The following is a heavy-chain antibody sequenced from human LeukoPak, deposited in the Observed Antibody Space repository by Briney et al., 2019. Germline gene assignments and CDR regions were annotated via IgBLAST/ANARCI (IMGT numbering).Heavy chain of an antibody. V-gene: IGHV3-11*01. CDR1: GFTFRKHY. Sequence: GGSLRLSCAASGFTFRKHYMSWIRQAPGRGPEWVAYIGASGSTRYYRDSVNGRFTISRDNAKNSLYLQMNSLRAEDTALYYCAKDRQRYYGSGRSVNDYWGQGTLVTVSS. D-gene: IGHD3-10*01. CDR3: AKDRQRYYGSGRSVNDY. J-gene: IGHJ4*02. CDR2: IGASGSTR.